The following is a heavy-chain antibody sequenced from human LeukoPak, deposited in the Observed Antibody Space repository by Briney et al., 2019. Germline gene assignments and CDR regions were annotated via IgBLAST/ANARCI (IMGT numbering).Heavy chain of an antibody. J-gene: IGHJ4*02. Sequence: GGSLRLSCAASGFTFSSYGMHWVRQAPGKGLEWVAFIRYDGSNKYYADSVKGRFTISRDNSKNTLYLQMNSLRAEDTAVYYCARGVLRSNILTGYPPSFDYWGQGTLVIVSS. CDR1: GFTFSSYG. D-gene: IGHD3-9*01. CDR3: ARGVLRSNILTGYPPSFDY. CDR2: IRYDGSNK. V-gene: IGHV3-30*02.